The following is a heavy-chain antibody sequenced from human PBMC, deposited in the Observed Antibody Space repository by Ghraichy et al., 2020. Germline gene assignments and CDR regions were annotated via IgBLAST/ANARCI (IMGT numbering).Heavy chain of an antibody. CDR2: IYHSGST. CDR3: VIVVVPANTQNMFGGWFDP. J-gene: IGHJ5*02. D-gene: IGHD2-2*01. CDR1: GYSISSGYY. V-gene: IGHV4-38-2*01. Sequence: SETLSLTCAVSGYSISSGYYWGWIRQPPGKGLEWIGSIYHSGSTYYNPSLKSRVTISVDTSKNQFSLKLSSVTAADTAVYYCVIVVVPANTQNMFGGWFDPWGQGTLVTVSS.